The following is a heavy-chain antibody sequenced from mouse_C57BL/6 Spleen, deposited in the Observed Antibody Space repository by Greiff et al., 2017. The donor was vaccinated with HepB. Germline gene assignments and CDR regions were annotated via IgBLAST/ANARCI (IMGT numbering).Heavy chain of an antibody. J-gene: IGHJ2*01. Sequence: EVQVVESGPGLAKPSQTLSLTCSVTGYSITSDYWNWIRKFPGNKLEYMGYISNSGSTYYNPSLKSRISITRDTSKNQYYLQWNPMTTEDTATYYCARLTMVTTIGYYFDYWGQGTTLTVSS. CDR3: ARLTMVTTIGYYFDY. D-gene: IGHD2-2*01. CDR1: GYSITSDY. CDR2: ISNSGST. V-gene: IGHV3-8*01.